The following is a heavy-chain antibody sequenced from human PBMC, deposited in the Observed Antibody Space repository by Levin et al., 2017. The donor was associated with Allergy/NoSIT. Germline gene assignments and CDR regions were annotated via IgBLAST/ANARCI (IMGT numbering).Heavy chain of an antibody. CDR2: VSGTGGNT. CDR1: GFTFSSYT. CDR3: AKEGPHSSGWYDAFDI. V-gene: IGHV3-23*01. J-gene: IGHJ3*02. Sequence: LPGGSLRLSCAASGFTFSSYTMTWVRQAPGKGLEWVSAVSGTGGNTYYAHSVKGRFTISRDNSKNTLYLQMNSLRAEDTAVYFCAKEGPHSSGWYDAFDIWGQGTMVTVSS. D-gene: IGHD6-19*01.